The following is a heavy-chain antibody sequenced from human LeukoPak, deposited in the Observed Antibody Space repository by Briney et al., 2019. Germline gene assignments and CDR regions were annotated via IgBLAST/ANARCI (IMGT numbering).Heavy chain of an antibody. CDR1: GGSISSGGYY. CDR3: ARWGVDYDSSGFDY. D-gene: IGHD3-22*01. CDR2: IYYSGST. J-gene: IGHJ4*01. V-gene: IGHV4-31*03. Sequence: SQTLSLTCTVSGGSISSGGYYWSWIRQHPGKGLEWIGYIYYSGSTYYNPSLKSRVTISVDTSKNQFSLKLSSVTAADTAVYYCARWGVDYDSSGFDYWGQGTLVTVSS.